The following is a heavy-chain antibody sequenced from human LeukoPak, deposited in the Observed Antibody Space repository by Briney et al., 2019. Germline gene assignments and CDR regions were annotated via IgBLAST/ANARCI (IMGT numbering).Heavy chain of an antibody. CDR3: ARDWGLDGPTVNYYFDY. V-gene: IGHV3-7*01. D-gene: IGHD3-16*01. Sequence: QPGGSLRLSCAASGFTFSNYWMSWVRQAPGKGLEWVANIKQDGSEKYYVDSVKGRFTVSRDNAKNSLYLQMNSLRAEDTAVYYCARDWGLDGPTVNYYFDYWGQGTLVTVSS. J-gene: IGHJ4*02. CDR2: IKQDGSEK. CDR1: GFTFSNYW.